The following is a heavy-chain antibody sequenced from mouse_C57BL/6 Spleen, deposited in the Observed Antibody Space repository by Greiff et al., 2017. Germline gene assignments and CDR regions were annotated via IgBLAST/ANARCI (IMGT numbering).Heavy chain of an antibody. CDR2: INPGSGGT. J-gene: IGHJ4*01. V-gene: IGHV1-54*01. CDR3: AGGAGYYAMDY. Sequence: QVQLQQSGAELVRPGTSVKVSCKASGYAFTNYLIEWVKQRPGQGLEWIGVINPGSGGTNYNEKFKGKATLTADKSSSTAYMQLSSLTSEDSAVYFCAGGAGYYAMDYWGQGTSVTVSS. CDR1: GYAFTNYL. D-gene: IGHD4-1*01.